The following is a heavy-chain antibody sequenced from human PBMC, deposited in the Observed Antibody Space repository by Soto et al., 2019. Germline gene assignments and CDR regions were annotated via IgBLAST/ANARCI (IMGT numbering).Heavy chain of an antibody. V-gene: IGHV1-18*04. D-gene: IGHD6-19*01. Sequence: QVQLVQSGAEVKKTGASVQVSCKASGYTFTRYSINWVRQAPGQGLEWVGWISNYNGDTKYAQKFQGRVTLTTDTSTTTTYMDLRSLTSDDTAVYFCARGDSTGSPTGWFDPWGQGTLVTVSS. CDR1: GYTFTRYS. CDR2: ISNYNGDT. CDR3: ARGDSTGSPTGWFDP. J-gene: IGHJ5*02.